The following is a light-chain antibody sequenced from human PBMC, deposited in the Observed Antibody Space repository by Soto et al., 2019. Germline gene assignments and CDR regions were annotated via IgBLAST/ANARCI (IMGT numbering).Light chain of an antibody. CDR3: QQYNNWPPWT. CDR1: QSVTSN. Sequence: EIVMTQSPATLSVSPGERATLSCRASQSVTSNFAWYQQKPGQAPRLLIYDASTRATGIPARFSGSGSGTEFTLTISSLQSEDFAVYYCQQYNNWPPWTFG. CDR2: DAS. V-gene: IGKV3-15*01. J-gene: IGKJ1*01.